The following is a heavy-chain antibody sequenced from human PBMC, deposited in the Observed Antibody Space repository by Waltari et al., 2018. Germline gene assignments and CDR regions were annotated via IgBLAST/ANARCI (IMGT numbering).Heavy chain of an antibody. V-gene: IGHV3-74*01. CDR2: INTDGSWI. CDR1: GITLSSYW. J-gene: IGHJ6*02. Sequence: ELQLVESGGGLVQPGGSLRLSCESSGITLSSYWMHWVRQTPGKGLGWLSRINTDGSWITYADSVKGRFTISRDDSKNTLYLQMNSLRAEDTGVYYCVGATAYWDVWGQGTTVTVSS. CDR3: VGATAYWDV. D-gene: IGHD1-26*01.